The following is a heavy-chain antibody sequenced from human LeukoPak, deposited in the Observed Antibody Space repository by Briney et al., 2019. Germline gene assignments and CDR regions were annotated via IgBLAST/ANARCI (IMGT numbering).Heavy chain of an antibody. J-gene: IGHJ4*01. CDR2: IRQDGGEK. CDR3: ARDGTAPGLYFDL. V-gene: IGHV3-7*01. CDR1: GFTFSSYW. D-gene: IGHD6-13*01. Sequence: GGSLRLSCAVSGFTFSSYWMNWVRQAPGKGLEWVASIRQDGGEKSYVDSVKGRFTISRDNAKNSLYLQINSLRAEDTAMYYCARDGTAPGLYFDLWGQGTLVTVSS.